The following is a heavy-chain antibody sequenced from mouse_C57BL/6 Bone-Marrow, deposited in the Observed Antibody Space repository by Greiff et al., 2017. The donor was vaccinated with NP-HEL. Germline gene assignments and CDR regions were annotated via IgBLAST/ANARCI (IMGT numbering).Heavy chain of an antibody. J-gene: IGHJ4*01. D-gene: IGHD2-2*01. CDR3: ARWEVTGYAMDY. V-gene: IGHV1-64*01. Sequence: QVQLQQPGAELVKPGASVKLSCKASGYTFTSYWMHWVKQRPGQCLEWIGMIHPNSGSTNYNEKFKSKATLTVDKSASTAYMQLSSLTSEDSAVYYCARWEVTGYAMDYWGQGTSVTVSS. CDR1: GYTFTSYW. CDR2: IHPNSGST.